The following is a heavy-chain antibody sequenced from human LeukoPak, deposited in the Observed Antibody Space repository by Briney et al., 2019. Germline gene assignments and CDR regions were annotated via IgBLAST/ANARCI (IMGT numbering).Heavy chain of an antibody. V-gene: IGHV3-48*01. Sequence: PGGSLRLSCAASGFTFGSYSMNWVRQAPGKGLEWVSYISSSSSTIYYADSVKGRFTISRDNAKNSLYLQINSLRAEDTAVYYCARAIGMTTLWFDPWGQGTLVTVSS. CDR2: ISSSSSTI. J-gene: IGHJ5*02. CDR3: ARAIGMTTLWFDP. CDR1: GFTFGSYS. D-gene: IGHD4-11*01.